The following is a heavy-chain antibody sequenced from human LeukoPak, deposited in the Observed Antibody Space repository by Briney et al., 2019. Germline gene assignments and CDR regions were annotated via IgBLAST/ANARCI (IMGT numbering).Heavy chain of an antibody. CDR2: ISWNSGSI. V-gene: IGHV3-9*01. CDR3: AKDIAARQPLGFDY. CDR1: GFTFDDYA. Sequence: GGSLRLSCAAPGFTFDDYAMHWVRQAPGKGLEWVSVISWNSGSIGYADSVKGRFTISRDNAKNSLYLQMNSLRAEDTALYYCAKDIAARQPLGFDYWGQGTLVTVSS. D-gene: IGHD6-6*01. J-gene: IGHJ4*02.